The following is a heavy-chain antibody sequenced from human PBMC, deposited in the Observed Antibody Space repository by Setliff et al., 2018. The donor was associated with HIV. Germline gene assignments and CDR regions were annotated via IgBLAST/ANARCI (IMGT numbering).Heavy chain of an antibody. Sequence: GSLRLSCAASGFAFSSYAMNWVRQAPGEGLEWVSSITYSGSHKFYADSLKGRFTISRDNAEKSLYLQMNSLRAEDTAVYYCAGENVDIVTTTKAIDFWGQGTLVTVSS. J-gene: IGHJ4*02. CDR2: ITYSGSHK. D-gene: IGHD5-12*01. CDR3: AGENVDIVTTTKAIDF. V-gene: IGHV3-21*01. CDR1: GFAFSSYA.